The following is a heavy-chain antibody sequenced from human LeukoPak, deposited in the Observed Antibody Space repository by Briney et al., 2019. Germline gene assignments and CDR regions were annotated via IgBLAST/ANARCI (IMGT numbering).Heavy chain of an antibody. V-gene: IGHV1-69*04. CDR1: GGTFSSYA. CDR2: IIPILGIA. J-gene: IGHJ4*02. Sequence: SVTVSCKASGGTFSSYAISWVRQAPGQGLEWMGRIIPILGIANYAQKFQGRVTITADKSTSTAYMELSSLRSEDTAVYYCAMTGFAGYFDYWGQGTLVTVSA. CDR3: AMTGFAGYFDY. D-gene: IGHD3-10*01.